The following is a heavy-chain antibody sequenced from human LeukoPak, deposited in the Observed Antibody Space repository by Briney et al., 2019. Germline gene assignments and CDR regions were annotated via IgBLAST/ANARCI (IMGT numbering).Heavy chain of an antibody. D-gene: IGHD6-6*01. Sequence: KSGGSLRLSCAASGFTFSSYSMNWVRQAPGKGLEWVSSISSSSSYIYYADSVKGRFTISRDNAKNSLYLQMNSLRAEDTAVYYCARDPRPYREYSSSDLDYWGQGTLVTVSS. CDR2: ISSSSSYI. CDR3: ARDPRPYREYSSSDLDY. V-gene: IGHV3-21*01. CDR1: GFTFSSYS. J-gene: IGHJ4*02.